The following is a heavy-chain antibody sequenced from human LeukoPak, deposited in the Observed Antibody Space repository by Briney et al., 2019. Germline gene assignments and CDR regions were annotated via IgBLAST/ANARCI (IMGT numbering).Heavy chain of an antibody. J-gene: IGHJ4*02. CDR1: GFTFSSYS. Sequence: PGGSLRLSCAASGFTFSSYSMNWVRQAPGKGLEWVSYISSSSSTIYYADSVKGRFTISRDNAKNSLYLQMNSLRAEDTAVYYCARTTVTRRGYYWGQGTLVTVSS. V-gene: IGHV3-48*01. CDR3: ARTTVTRRGYY. CDR2: ISSSSSTI. D-gene: IGHD4-17*01.